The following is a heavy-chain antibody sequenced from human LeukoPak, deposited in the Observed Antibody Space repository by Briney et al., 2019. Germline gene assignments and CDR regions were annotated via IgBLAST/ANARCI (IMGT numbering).Heavy chain of an antibody. V-gene: IGHV3-23*01. CDR3: ATPLDDAFDI. D-gene: IGHD3-3*01. Sequence: HAGGSLRLSCAASGFAFSNYAMFWVRQAPGKGLEWVSAISFSGGGTHFADSVKGRFTITRDNSKNTLYLQMNSLRAEDTAVYYCATPLDDAFDIWGQGTMVTVSS. J-gene: IGHJ3*02. CDR2: ISFSGGGT. CDR1: GFAFSNYA.